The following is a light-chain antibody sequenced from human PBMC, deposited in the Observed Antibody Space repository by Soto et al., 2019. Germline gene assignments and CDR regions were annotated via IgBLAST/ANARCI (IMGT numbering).Light chain of an antibody. CDR3: CSYAGSYTVL. J-gene: IGLJ3*02. CDR1: SSDVGGXXX. V-gene: IGLV2-11*01. CDR2: DVG. Sequence: QSALTQPRSVSGXPXQSVTXXXXXTSSDVGGXXXVSWYQQHPGKAPXRMIYDVGKRPSGVPDRFSGSKSGNTASLTISGLQAEDEADYYCCSYAGSYTVLFGGGTKVTVL.